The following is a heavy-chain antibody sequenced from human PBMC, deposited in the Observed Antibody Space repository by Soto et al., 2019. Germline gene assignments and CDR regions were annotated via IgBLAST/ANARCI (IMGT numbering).Heavy chain of an antibody. Sequence: SGPTLVNPTQTLTLTCTFSGFSLSTSGVGVGWIRQPPGKALEWLALIYWDDDKRYSPALKSRLTITKDTSKNQGVLTMTNMDTVDTATYYCAHKWAIGGHYLYYIDYRGQGTLVTVSS. CDR3: AHKWAIGGHYLYYIDY. CDR2: IYWDDDK. D-gene: IGHD4-17*01. J-gene: IGHJ4*02. CDR1: GFSLSTSGVG. V-gene: IGHV2-5*02.